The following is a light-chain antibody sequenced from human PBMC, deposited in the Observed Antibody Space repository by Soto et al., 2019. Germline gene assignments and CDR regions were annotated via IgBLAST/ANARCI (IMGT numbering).Light chain of an antibody. CDR2: LKSDGSH. CDR3: QTWGTGFWV. Sequence: QLVLTQSPSASASLGASVKLTCTLSSGHSTYTIAWHQQQPEKGPRFLMKLKSDGSHRKGDGIPDRFSGSSSGAERYLTISSLQSEDEADYYCQTWGTGFWVFGGGTKLTVL. J-gene: IGLJ3*02. V-gene: IGLV4-69*01. CDR1: SGHSTYT.